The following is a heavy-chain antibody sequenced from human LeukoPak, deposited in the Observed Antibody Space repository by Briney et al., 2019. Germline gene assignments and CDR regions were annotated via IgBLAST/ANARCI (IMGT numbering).Heavy chain of an antibody. J-gene: IGHJ5*01. CDR1: GFIFSSYE. CDR3: AIERICSCCSCPFDS. D-gene: IGHD2-15*01. Sequence: AGSLRFSCSASGFIFSSYEMNWVRQAPGLRLEWVSYISSSGSTIYYADSVKGRFTISRDNAKNSLYLQMNSLRAEDTAVYYCAIERICSCCSCPFDSCRQGSLVTVSS. V-gene: IGHV3-48*03. CDR2: ISSSGSTI.